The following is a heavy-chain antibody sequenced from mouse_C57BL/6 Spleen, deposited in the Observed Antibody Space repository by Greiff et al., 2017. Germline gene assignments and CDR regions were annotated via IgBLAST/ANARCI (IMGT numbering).Heavy chain of an antibody. Sequence: EVQLQQSGPGMVKPSQSLSLTCTVTGYSITSGYDWHWIRHFPGNKLEWMGYISYSGSTNYNPSLKSRISITHDTSKNHFFLKLNSVTTEDTATYYCARAVYGYDAMDYWGQGTSVTVSS. CDR2: ISYSGST. D-gene: IGHD2-10*02. V-gene: IGHV3-1*01. CDR3: ARAVYGYDAMDY. CDR1: GYSITSGYD. J-gene: IGHJ4*01.